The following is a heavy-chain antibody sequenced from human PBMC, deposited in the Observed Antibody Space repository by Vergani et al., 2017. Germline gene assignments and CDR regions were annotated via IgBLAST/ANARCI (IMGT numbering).Heavy chain of an antibody. CDR3: ARASYDSSGYYSPGGY. J-gene: IGHJ4*02. Sequence: QVQLVQSGAEVKKPGASVKVSCKVSGYTLTELSMHWVRQAPGKGLEWMGGFDPEDGETIYAQKFQGRVTMTEDTSTDTAYMELRSLRSDDTAVYYCARASYDSSGYYSPGGYWGQGTLVTVSS. CDR2: FDPEDGET. CDR1: GYTLTELS. V-gene: IGHV1-24*01. D-gene: IGHD3-22*01.